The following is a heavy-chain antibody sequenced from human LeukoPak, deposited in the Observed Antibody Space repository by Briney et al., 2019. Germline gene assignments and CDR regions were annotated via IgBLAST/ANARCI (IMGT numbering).Heavy chain of an antibody. J-gene: IGHJ4*02. D-gene: IGHD3-10*01. CDR3: ARDGSGSYMPFDY. CDR1: GYTFSNYG. CDR2: SSTNSDNA. Sequence: GASVKVSCKASGYTFSNYGIHWVRQAPGQGLEWMGWSSTNSDNANYAQKSQGRVTMTTGTSTNTAYMELRSLRSDDTAAYFCARDGSGSYMPFDYWGQGTLVTVSS. V-gene: IGHV1-18*01.